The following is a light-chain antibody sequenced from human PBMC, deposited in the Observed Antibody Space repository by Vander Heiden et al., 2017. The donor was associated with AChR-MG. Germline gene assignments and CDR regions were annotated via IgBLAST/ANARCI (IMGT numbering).Light chain of an antibody. CDR1: QTIGRD. CDR2: DVS. J-gene: IGKJ1*01. CDR3: QQRSDWPWT. V-gene: IGKV3-11*01. Sequence: EIMLPQSPATVSVPAGERATLSCRASQTIGRDLVWYQKKPGQPPTLLIYDVSDRATGIPARFAGSGSGTDFTLTISSLQPEDPAVYYCQQRSDWPWTFGQGTTV.